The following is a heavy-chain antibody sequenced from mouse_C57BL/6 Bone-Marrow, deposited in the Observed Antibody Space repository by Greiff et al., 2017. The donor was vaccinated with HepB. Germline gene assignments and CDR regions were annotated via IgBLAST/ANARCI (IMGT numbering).Heavy chain of an antibody. CDR1: GYSITSGYY. D-gene: IGHD2-2*01. CDR2: ISYDGSN. V-gene: IGHV3-6*01. CDR3: ASGGGLWLRRRTWFAY. Sequence: EVKVEESGPGLVKPSQSLSLTCSVTGYSITSGYYWNWIRQFPGNNLEWMGYISYDGSNNYNPSLKNRISITRDTSKNQFFLKLNSVTTEDTATYYCASGGGLWLRRRTWFAYGGQGTRVTVSA. J-gene: IGHJ3*01.